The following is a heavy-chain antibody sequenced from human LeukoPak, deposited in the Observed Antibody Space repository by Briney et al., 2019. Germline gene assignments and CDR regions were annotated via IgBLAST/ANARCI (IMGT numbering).Heavy chain of an antibody. V-gene: IGHV3-48*03. CDR3: AELGITMIGGV. Sequence: GGSLRLSCAASGFTFDTYAMNWVRQAPGKGLEWVSYISSSGSTIYYADSVKGRFTISRDNAKNSLYLQMNSLRAEDTAVYYCAELGITMIGGVWGKGTTVTISS. CDR1: GFTFDTYA. J-gene: IGHJ6*04. CDR2: ISSSGSTI. D-gene: IGHD3-10*02.